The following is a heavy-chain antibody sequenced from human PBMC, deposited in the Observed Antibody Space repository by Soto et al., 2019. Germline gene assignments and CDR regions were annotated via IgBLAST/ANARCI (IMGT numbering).Heavy chain of an antibody. Sequence: SPAHSLSYEIRGERVCRTSGAPNQFKKPPSRGLEWLGRTYYRSKWYNDFAVSVKSRMTISPDSSKNQFSLQLNSVTPEDTAVYYCARTPDTLLNCFDPWGQGIFVTVSS. J-gene: IGHJ5*02. CDR3: ARTPDTLLNCFDP. CDR2: TYYRSKWYN. V-gene: IGHV6-1*01. D-gene: IGHD2-15*01. CDR1: GERVCRTSGA.